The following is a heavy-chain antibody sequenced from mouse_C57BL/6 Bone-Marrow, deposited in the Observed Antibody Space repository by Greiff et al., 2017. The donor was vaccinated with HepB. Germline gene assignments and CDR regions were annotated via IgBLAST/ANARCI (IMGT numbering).Heavy chain of an antibody. D-gene: IGHD3-3*01. J-gene: IGHJ2*01. Sequence: EVQLQQSGPELVKPGASVKISCKASGYTFTDYYMNWVKQSHGKSLEWIGDINPNNGGTSYNQKFKGKATLTVDKSSSTAYMELRSLTSEDSAVYYCARQGHYFDYWGQGTTLTVSS. CDR3: ARQGHYFDY. CDR1: GYTFTDYY. CDR2: INPNNGGT. V-gene: IGHV1-26*01.